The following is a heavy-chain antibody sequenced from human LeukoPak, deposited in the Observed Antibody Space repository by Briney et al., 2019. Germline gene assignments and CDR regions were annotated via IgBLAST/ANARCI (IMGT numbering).Heavy chain of an antibody. D-gene: IGHD4-17*01. J-gene: IGHJ4*02. CDR2: INPSGGTT. Sequence: ASVKVSCKAFGYTFITYYMHWVRQAPGQGPEWMGIINPSGGTTSYAQKFQGRVTMTRDTSTSTVYMELSSLRSEDTAVYYCARGPYGDYGDYWGQGTLVTVSS. CDR1: GYTFITYY. CDR3: ARGPYGDYGDY. V-gene: IGHV1-46*01.